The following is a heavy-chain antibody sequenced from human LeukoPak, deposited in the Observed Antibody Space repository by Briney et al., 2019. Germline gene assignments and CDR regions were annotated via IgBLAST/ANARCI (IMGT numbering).Heavy chain of an antibody. J-gene: IGHJ6*02. D-gene: IGHD3-10*01. Sequence: PSETLSLTCAVYVGSFSGCYWSWIRQPPGKGLEWIGEINHSGSTSYNPSLKSRVTISVDKSKNQFSLRLSSVTAADTAVYYCARGSQNKYGPGYGMDVWGQGTTVTVSS. CDR3: ARGSQNKYGPGYGMDV. CDR2: INHSGST. CDR1: VGSFSGCY. V-gene: IGHV4-34*01.